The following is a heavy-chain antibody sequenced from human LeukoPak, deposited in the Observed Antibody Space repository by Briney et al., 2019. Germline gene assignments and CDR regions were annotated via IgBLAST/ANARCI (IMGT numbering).Heavy chain of an antibody. CDR1: KFTFSNYA. Sequence: GGSLRLSCAASKFTFSNYAMSWVRQAPGKGLEWVSGMGGSGGSTYYADSVKGRFTISRDNSKNTLYLQMNSLRVEDTAVYYCAKVGFTIFGVVRGPHDYWGQGTRVTVSS. CDR3: AKVGFTIFGVVRGPHDY. J-gene: IGHJ4*02. CDR2: MGGSGGST. D-gene: IGHD3-3*01. V-gene: IGHV3-23*01.